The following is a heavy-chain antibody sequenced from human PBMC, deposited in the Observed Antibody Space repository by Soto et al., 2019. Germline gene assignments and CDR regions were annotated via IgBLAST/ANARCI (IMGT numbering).Heavy chain of an antibody. Sequence: SETLSLTCAVYGGSFSGYYWSWIRQPPGKGLEWIGEINHSGSTNYNPSLKSRVTISVDTSKNQFSLKLSSVTAADTAVYYCARGLPMGVHRKQNWFDPWGQGTLVTVSS. D-gene: IGHD1-1*01. V-gene: IGHV4-34*01. CDR1: GGSFSGYY. CDR3: ARGLPMGVHRKQNWFDP. J-gene: IGHJ5*02. CDR2: INHSGST.